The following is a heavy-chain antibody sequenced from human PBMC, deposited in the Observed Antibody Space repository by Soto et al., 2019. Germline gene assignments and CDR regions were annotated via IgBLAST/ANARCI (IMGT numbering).Heavy chain of an antibody. Sequence: PGGSLRLSCAASGFTFSSYAMHLVRQAPGKGLEWVAVISYDGSNKYYADSVKGRFTISRDNSKNTLYLQMNSLRAEDTAVYYCARDGINYDILPGYRSLDYWGQGTLVTVSS. CDR2: ISYDGSNK. V-gene: IGHV3-30-3*01. CDR1: GFTFSSYA. J-gene: IGHJ4*02. D-gene: IGHD3-9*01. CDR3: ARDGINYDILPGYRSLDY.